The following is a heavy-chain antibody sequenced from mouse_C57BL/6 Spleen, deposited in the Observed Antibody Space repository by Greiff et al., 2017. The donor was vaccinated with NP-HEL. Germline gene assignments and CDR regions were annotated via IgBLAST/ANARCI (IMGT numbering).Heavy chain of an antibody. CDR2: IDPANGNT. J-gene: IGHJ4*01. CDR1: GFTITNTY. D-gene: IGHD1-1*01. Sequence: EVQLQQSVAELVRPGASVKLSCTAPGFTITNTYMHWVKQRPGQGLEWIGRIDPANGNTKYDQKFQGKATLTADKPSNTAYLQLSSLTSEDPAIYYCASGYGYCAIDYWGQGTLVTVSS. CDR3: ASGYGYCAIDY. V-gene: IGHV14-3*01.